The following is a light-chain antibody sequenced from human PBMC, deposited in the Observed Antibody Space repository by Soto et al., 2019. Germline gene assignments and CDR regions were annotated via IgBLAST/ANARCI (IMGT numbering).Light chain of an antibody. CDR3: QQYERYPLT. CDR1: QSVSGW. V-gene: IGKV1-5*03. CDR2: SAS. J-gene: IGKJ4*01. Sequence: DIQMTQSPSTLSASVGDRVIITCRASQSVSGWLAWYRQQPGKAPELLIYSASTLETGVPSRFSGSGSGTDFTLTVSSLQREDFATYYCQQYERYPLTFGGGTKVEIK.